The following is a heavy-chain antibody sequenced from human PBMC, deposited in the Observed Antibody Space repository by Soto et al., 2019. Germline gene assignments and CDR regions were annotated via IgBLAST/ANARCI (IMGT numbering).Heavy chain of an antibody. CDR3: ARRLGRLSDFDY. J-gene: IGHJ4*02. CDR1: GGSISSYY. CDR2: IYYSGST. Sequence: PSETLSLTCTVSGGSISSYYWSWIRQPPGKGLEWIGYIYYSGSTNYNPSLKSRVTISVDTSKNQFSLKLSSVTAADTAVYYRARRLGRLSDFDYWGQGTLVTVSS. D-gene: IGHD1-1*01. V-gene: IGHV4-59*08.